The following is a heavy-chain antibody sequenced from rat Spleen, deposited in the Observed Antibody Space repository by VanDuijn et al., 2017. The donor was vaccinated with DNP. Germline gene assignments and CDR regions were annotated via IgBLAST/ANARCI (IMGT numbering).Heavy chain of an antibody. CDR1: GFTFSNSY. D-gene: IGHD1-6*01. Sequence: EVQLVESGGGLVQPGWSLKLSCAASGFTFSNSYMAWVRQAPTKGLEWIAASGPSGGTDYYRDSVKGRFTVSRDYAKSTLYLQMDSLRSEDTATYYCATHTTDYYYVDAVDAWGQGTSVTVSS. CDR2: SGPSGGTD. CDR3: ATHTTDYYYVDAVDA. V-gene: IGHV5-25*01. J-gene: IGHJ4*01.